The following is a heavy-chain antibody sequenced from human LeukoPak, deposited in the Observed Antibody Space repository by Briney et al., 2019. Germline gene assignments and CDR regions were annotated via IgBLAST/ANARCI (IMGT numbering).Heavy chain of an antibody. V-gene: IGHV1-18*01. CDR2: ISAYNGNT. Sequence: ASVKVSCKASGYTFTSYGISWVRQAPGQGLEWMGLISAYNGNTNYAQKLQGRVTMTTDTSTSTAYMELRSLRSDDTAVYYCARSNGIQLWTYYFDYWGQGTLVTVSS. D-gene: IGHD5-18*01. J-gene: IGHJ4*02. CDR3: ARSNGIQLWTYYFDY. CDR1: GYTFTSYG.